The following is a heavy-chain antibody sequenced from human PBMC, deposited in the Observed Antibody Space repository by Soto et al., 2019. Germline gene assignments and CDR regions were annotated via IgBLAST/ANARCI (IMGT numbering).Heavy chain of an antibody. CDR3: ARGLGYWDSKAHDI. V-gene: IGHV3-23*01. CDR2: ISGSGGST. Sequence: GGSLRLSCAASGFTFSSYAMSWVRQAPGKGLEWVSAISGSGGSTYYADSVKGRFTISRDNSKNTLYLQMNSLRAEDTAVYYCARGLGYWDSKAHDIWGQGTMVTVSS. J-gene: IGHJ3*02. CDR1: GFTFSSYA. D-gene: IGHD2-21*02.